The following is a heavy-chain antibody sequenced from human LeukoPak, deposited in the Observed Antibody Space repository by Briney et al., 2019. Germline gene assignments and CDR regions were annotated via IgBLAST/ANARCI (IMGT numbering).Heavy chain of an antibody. Sequence: ASVKVSCKASGYTFTSYGISWVRQAPGQGLEWMGGIIPIFGTANYAQKFQGRVTVTADESTSTAYMELSSLRSEDTAVYYCARTYDSSGYYYSFDYWGQGTLVTVSS. CDR2: IIPIFGTA. CDR1: GYTFTSYG. J-gene: IGHJ4*02. CDR3: ARTYDSSGYYYSFDY. D-gene: IGHD3-22*01. V-gene: IGHV1-69*13.